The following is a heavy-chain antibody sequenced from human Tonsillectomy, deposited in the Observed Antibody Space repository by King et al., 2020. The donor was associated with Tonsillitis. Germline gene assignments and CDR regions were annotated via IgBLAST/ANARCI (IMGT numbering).Heavy chain of an antibody. Sequence: QLQESGPGLVKPSETLSLTCAVSGVSISSNPYYWAWIRQPPGKGLEWIATISYVGRTFYNPSLQSRLTISMDTSNNQFSLRLKSVTAADTAVYYCACYTCLLLDNWGQGALVIVSS. D-gene: IGHD3-16*01. CDR2: ISYVGRT. V-gene: IGHV4-39*07. J-gene: IGHJ4*02. CDR3: ACYTCLLLDN. CDR1: GVSISSNPYY.